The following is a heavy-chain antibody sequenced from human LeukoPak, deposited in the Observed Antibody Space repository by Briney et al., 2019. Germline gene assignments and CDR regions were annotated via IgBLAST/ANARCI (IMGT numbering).Heavy chain of an antibody. CDR2: IYSDGHT. J-gene: IGHJ3*02. CDR3: ATLRYCSGGSCYHDAFDI. Sequence: PGGSLRLSCAASGFTVSNKYMTWARQAPGKGLEWVSLIYSDGHTYYADSVKGRCTISRDNSKNTLYLQMNSLRVEDTAVYYCATLRYCSGGSCYHDAFDIWGQGTMVTVSS. V-gene: IGHV3-53*01. CDR1: GFTVSNKY. D-gene: IGHD2-15*01.